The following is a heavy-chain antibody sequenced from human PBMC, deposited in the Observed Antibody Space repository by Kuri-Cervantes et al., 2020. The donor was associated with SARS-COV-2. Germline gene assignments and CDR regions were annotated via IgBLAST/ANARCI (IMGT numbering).Heavy chain of an antibody. CDR3: AKERRYSYGYLDY. J-gene: IGHJ4*02. CDR1: GFTFSSCV. V-gene: IGHV3-30*18. D-gene: IGHD5-18*01. CDR2: ISYDGSNK. Sequence: LSLTCAASGFTFSSCVLHRVRQAPGKGLEWVAIISYDGSNKDYADSVKGRFTISRDNSKNTLYLQMNSLRAEDTAVYYCAKERRYSYGYLDYWGQGTLVTVSS.